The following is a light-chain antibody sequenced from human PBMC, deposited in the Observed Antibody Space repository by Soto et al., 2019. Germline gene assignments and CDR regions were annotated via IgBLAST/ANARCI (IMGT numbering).Light chain of an antibody. J-gene: IGLJ1*01. CDR2: EVT. CDR3: SSYTSRSTLYV. V-gene: IGLV2-14*01. CDR1: SSDIGGYNY. Sequence: QCALTQPASVYGSPGQSITVSCTRTSSDIGGYNYVSWYQQNPGKAPKLMVYEVTNRPSGVSDRFSGSKSGNTASLTISGLQADDEGYYYCSSYTSRSTLYVFGTGTKVTV.